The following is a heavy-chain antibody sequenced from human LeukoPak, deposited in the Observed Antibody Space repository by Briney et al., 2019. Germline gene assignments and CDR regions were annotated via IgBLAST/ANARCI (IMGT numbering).Heavy chain of an antibody. CDR1: RGTFSSYA. CDR2: IIPIFGTA. D-gene: IGHD6-13*01. J-gene: IGHJ4*02. V-gene: IGHV1-69*13. CDR3: ARGRSGQQLVPPFHY. Sequence: SVKVSCKASRGTFSSYAISWVRQAPGQGLEWMGGIIPIFGTANYAQKFQGRVTITADESTSTAYMELSSLRSEDTAVYYCARGRSGQQLVPPFHYWGQGTLVTVSS.